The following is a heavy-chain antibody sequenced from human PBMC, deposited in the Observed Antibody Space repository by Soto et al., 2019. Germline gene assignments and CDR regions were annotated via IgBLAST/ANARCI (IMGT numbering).Heavy chain of an antibody. J-gene: IGHJ4*02. D-gene: IGHD3-10*01. CDR2: IYYSGST. CDR3: ARGGTMVRGVPHIDY. CDR1: GGSISSYY. V-gene: IGHV4-59*01. Sequence: SETLSLTCTVSGGSISSYYWSWIRQPPGKGLERIGYIYYSGSTNYNPSLKSRVTISVDTSKNQFSLKLSSVTAADTAVYYCARGGTMVRGVPHIDYWGQGTLVTVSS.